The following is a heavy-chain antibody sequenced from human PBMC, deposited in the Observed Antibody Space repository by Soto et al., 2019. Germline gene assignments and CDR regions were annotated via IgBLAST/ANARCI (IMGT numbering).Heavy chain of an antibody. CDR3: VRTACVINNCSYRGVR. V-gene: IGHV3-33*01. J-gene: IGHJ4*02. Sequence: QGQLVESGGGVVQPGRSLRLSCVASGFDFKTYGMHWVRQAPGKGLEWVAVIGFDGTNIHYSDSVRGRFSISRDNSESTVSLQMNSLRHEDTALYCCVRTACVINNCSYRGVRWGQGSLVTV. D-gene: IGHD1-20*01. CDR2: IGFDGTNI. CDR1: GFDFKTYG.